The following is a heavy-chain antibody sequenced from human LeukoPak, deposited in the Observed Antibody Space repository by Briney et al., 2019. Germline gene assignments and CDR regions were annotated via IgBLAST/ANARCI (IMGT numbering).Heavy chain of an antibody. Sequence: GGSLRLSCAGSGFSFSSYGMHWVRQAPGKGLEWMAFIRSDGSNKYYADSVKGRFTISRDNSKNMVFLQMDSLRADDTAVYYCAKGAVGKTESSGYPPHFDYWGQGTLVTVSS. J-gene: IGHJ4*02. CDR3: AKGAVGKTESSGYPPHFDY. D-gene: IGHD3-22*01. V-gene: IGHV3-30*02. CDR2: IRSDGSNK. CDR1: GFSFSSYG.